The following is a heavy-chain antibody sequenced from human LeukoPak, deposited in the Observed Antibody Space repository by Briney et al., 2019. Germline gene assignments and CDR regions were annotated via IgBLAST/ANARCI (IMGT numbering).Heavy chain of an antibody. V-gene: IGHV3-48*02. CDR3: ARVPLYDRSGYYFDY. CDR2: ISTSGRAI. J-gene: IGHJ4*02. Sequence: PGGSLRLSCAASGFTFSNYNINWVRQAPGKGLEWVSYISTSGRAISYADSVKGRFTISRDNAKNSLFLQMNSLRDEDTAVYYCARVPLYDRSGYYFDYWGLGTLVTVSS. CDR1: GFTFSNYN. D-gene: IGHD3-22*01.